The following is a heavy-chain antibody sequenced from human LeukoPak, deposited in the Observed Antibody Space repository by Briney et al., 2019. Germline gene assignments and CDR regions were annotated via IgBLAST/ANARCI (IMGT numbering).Heavy chain of an antibody. CDR3: VTGRFGVVIDY. J-gene: IGHJ4*02. D-gene: IGHD3-3*01. CDR2: INWNGGST. Sequence: PGGSLRLSCAASGFTFDDYGMSWVRQAPGKGLEWVSGINWNGGSTGYADSVKGRFTISRNDAENSMYLQMNSLRAEDTAVYYCVTGRFGVVIDYWGQGTLVTVSS. CDR1: GFTFDDYG. V-gene: IGHV3-20*04.